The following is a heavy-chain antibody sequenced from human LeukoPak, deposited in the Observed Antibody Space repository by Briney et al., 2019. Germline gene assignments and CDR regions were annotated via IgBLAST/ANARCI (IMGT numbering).Heavy chain of an antibody. CDR2: IYYSGST. J-gene: IGHJ4*02. D-gene: IGHD2-15*01. CDR3: ARVRRYCSGGSCYDFDY. CDR1: GGSISSGDYY. Sequence: SQTLSLTCTVSGGSISSGDYYWSWIRQPPGEGLEWIGYIYYSGSTYYNPSLKSRVTISVDTSKNQFSLKLSSVTAADTAVYYCARVRRYCSGGSCYDFDYWGQGTLVTVSS. V-gene: IGHV4-30-4*01.